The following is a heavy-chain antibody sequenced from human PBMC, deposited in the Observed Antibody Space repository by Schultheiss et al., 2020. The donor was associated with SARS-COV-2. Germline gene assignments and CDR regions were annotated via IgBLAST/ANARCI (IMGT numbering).Heavy chain of an antibody. CDR3: ATDQSYYYDTADLYFQH. D-gene: IGHD3-22*01. Sequence: SVKVSCKASGYTFTSYAISWVRQAPGQGLEWMGGIIPIFGTANYAQKFQGRVTITADESTSTAYMELSSLRSEDTAVYYCATDQSYYYDTADLYFQHWGQGTLVTFSS. J-gene: IGHJ1*01. CDR1: GYTFTSYA. V-gene: IGHV1-69*13. CDR2: IIPIFGTA.